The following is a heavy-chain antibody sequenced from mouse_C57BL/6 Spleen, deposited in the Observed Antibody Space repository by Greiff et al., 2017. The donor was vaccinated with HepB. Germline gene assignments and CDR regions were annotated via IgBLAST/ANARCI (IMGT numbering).Heavy chain of an antibody. D-gene: IGHD1-1*01. Sequence: EVKLMESGGGLVKPGGSLKLSCAASGFTFSSYAMSWVRQTPEKRLEWVATISDGGSYTYYPDNVKGRFTISRDNAKNNLYLQMSHLKSEDTAMYYCARDLGYYGPRMDAMDYWGQGTSVTVSS. CDR1: GFTFSSYA. CDR3: ARDLGYYGPRMDAMDY. CDR2: ISDGGSYT. V-gene: IGHV5-4*01. J-gene: IGHJ4*01.